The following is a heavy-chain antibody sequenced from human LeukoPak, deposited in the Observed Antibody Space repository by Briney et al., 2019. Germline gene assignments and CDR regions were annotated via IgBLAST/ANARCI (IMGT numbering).Heavy chain of an antibody. CDR2: VKSKTDGGTT. Sequence: GGSLRLSCAASGFTFENAWISWVRQAPGKGLEWVGRVKSKTDGGTTHYAAPVKGRFTISRDDSKNTVYFQMNSLQIDDTAVYYCTTDPRHAYYMDVWGEGTTVTVSS. CDR3: TTDPRHAYYMDV. V-gene: IGHV3-15*01. CDR1: GFTFENAW. J-gene: IGHJ6*03.